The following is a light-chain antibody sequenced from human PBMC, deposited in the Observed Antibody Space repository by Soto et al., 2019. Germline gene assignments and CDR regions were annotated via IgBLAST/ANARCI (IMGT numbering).Light chain of an antibody. CDR1: QSVSSNY. J-gene: IGKJ5*01. V-gene: IGKV3-20*01. CDR3: LQSHSTPLT. CDR2: GAS. Sequence: ESVLTQSPGTLSLSPGERATLSCRASQSVSSNYLAWYQQKPGQAPRLLIYGASTRATGIPDRFSGSGSGTDFTLTISRLEPEDSAVYYCLQSHSTPLTFGQGTRLDI.